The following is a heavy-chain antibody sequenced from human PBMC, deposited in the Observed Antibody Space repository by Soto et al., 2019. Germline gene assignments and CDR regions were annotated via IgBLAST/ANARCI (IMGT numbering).Heavy chain of an antibody. J-gene: IGHJ4*02. CDR1: GGSFSGYY. CDR3: ARAVAVAGTKVTFDS. Sequence: PSETLSLTCAVYGGSFSGYYWSWIRQPPGKGLEWIGEINHSGSTNYNPSLKSRVTISVDTSKNQFSLKLSSVTAADTAVYYCARAVAVAGTKVTFDSWGQGTLDNVYS. CDR2: INHSGST. V-gene: IGHV4-34*01. D-gene: IGHD6-19*01.